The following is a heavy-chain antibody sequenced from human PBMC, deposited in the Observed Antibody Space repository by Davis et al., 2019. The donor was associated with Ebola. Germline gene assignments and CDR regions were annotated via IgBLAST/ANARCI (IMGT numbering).Heavy chain of an antibody. Sequence: SETLSLTCSVSGGSIGSSNYYCSWLRQPPGKGLEWIGSLFYTGTTYFNPSLNSRVAVSVDTSRNHFSLKLLSVTAADTAVYYCARRQGSKFDSWGQGTLVTVSS. J-gene: IGHJ4*02. CDR2: LFYTGTT. CDR1: GGSIGSSNYY. V-gene: IGHV4-39*02. CDR3: ARRQGSKFDS.